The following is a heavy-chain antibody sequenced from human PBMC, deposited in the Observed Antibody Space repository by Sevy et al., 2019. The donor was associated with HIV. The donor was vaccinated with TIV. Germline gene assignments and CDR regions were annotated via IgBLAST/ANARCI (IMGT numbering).Heavy chain of an antibody. D-gene: IGHD3-3*01. CDR3: VREDINAPRTLLSFDI. J-gene: IGHJ3*02. Sequence: ASVKVSCKTTGYIFSHYNMHWVRQAPGQGLEWMALINPNSGVTIYAHIFRGRVSVTRDTSMSTAYMELSGLTSDDTAVYYCVREDINAPRTLLSFDIWGQGPMVTVSS. V-gene: IGHV1-2*06. CDR1: GYIFSHYN. CDR2: INPNSGVT.